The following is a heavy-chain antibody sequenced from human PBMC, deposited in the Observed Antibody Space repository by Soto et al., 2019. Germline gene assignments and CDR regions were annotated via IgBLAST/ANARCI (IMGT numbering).Heavy chain of an antibody. Sequence: PSETLSLTCTVSGGSISSYYWSWIRQPPGKGLEWIGYIYYSGSTNYNPSLKSRVTISVDTSKNQFSLKLSSVTAADTAVYYCATGIAVAAPYYFDYWGQGTLVTVSS. CDR1: GGSISSYY. CDR3: ATGIAVAAPYYFDY. D-gene: IGHD6-19*01. V-gene: IGHV4-59*01. J-gene: IGHJ4*02. CDR2: IYYSGST.